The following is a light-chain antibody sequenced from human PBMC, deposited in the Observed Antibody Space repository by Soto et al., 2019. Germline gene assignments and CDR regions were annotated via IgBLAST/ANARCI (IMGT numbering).Light chain of an antibody. CDR1: QSISSW. Sequence: DIPMTQSPSTLSASVGDRVTITCRASQSISSWLAWYQQKPGKAPKLLIYKASSLESGVPSRFSGIGSGTEFTLTISSLQPDDFATYYCQQYNSYSPTFGHGNKVEIK. J-gene: IGKJ1*01. V-gene: IGKV1-5*03. CDR2: KAS. CDR3: QQYNSYSPT.